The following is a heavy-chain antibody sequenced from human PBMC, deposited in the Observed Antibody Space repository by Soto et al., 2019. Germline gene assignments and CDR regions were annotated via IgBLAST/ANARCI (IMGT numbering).Heavy chain of an antibody. CDR3: ARGGSSWYRNWFDP. V-gene: IGHV4-39*01. D-gene: IGHD6-13*01. J-gene: IGHJ5*02. CDR2: IYYSGST. CDR1: GGSISSSSYY. Sequence: QLQLQESGPGLVKPSETLSLTCTVSGGSISSSSYYWGWIRQPPGKGLEWIGSIYYSGSTYYNPSLESRVTISVDTSKNQFSLKLSSVTAADTAVYYCARGGSSWYRNWFDPWGQGTLVTVSS.